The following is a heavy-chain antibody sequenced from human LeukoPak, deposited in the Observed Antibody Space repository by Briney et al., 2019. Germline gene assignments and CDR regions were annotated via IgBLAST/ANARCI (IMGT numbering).Heavy chain of an antibody. CDR2: INTGDADT. J-gene: IGHJ5*02. Sequence: GESLNISCTGSGYSFTCYWIGWVRPVRGQGLEWRVIINTGDADTRYSPSFQGQVSISADKTTRTAFLQRSSRKAADATMDYCARQVGGATGGFDPWGHGILVTV. CDR1: GYSFTCYW. CDR3: ARQVGGATGGFDP. D-gene: IGHD1-26*01. V-gene: IGHV5-51*01.